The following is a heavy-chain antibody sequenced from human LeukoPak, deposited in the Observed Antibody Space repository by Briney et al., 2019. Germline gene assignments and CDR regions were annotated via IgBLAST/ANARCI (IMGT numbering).Heavy chain of an antibody. CDR3: ARVARGYSYGYDFDY. J-gene: IGHJ4*02. D-gene: IGHD5-18*01. CDR2: INPNSGGT. V-gene: IGHV1-2*02. CDR1: GYTVTGYY. Sequence: ATVKVSCKASGYTVTGYYMHWVRQAPGQGLEWMGWINPNSGGTNSAQKFQGRVTMTRDTSISTAYMELTRLRSDDTAVYYCARVARGYSYGYDFDYWGQGTLVTVSS.